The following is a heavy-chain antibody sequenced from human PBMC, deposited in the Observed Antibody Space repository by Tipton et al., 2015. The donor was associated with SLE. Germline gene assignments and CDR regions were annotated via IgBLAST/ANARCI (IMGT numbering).Heavy chain of an antibody. CDR2: INHSGST. J-gene: IGHJ5*02. CDR1: GGSFSGYY. V-gene: IGHV4-34*01. Sequence: LRLSCAVYGGSFSGYYWSWIRQPPGKGLEWIGEINHSGSTNYNPSLKSRVTISVDTSKNQFSLKLSSVTAADTAVYYCARVAQRYCSSTSCPNWFDPWGQGTLVTVSS. CDR3: ARVAQRYCSSTSCPNWFDP. D-gene: IGHD2-2*01.